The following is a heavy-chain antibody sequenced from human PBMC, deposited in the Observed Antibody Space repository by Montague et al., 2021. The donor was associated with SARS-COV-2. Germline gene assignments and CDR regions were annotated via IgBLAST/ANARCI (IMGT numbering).Heavy chain of an antibody. D-gene: IGHD3-22*01. CDR3: ARFPTSYYYDSKAAPATPDAFDI. Sequence: SETLSLTCAVYGGSLSGYYWSWIRQPPGKGLEWIGSIYYSGSTYYNPSLKSRVTISVDTSKNQSSLKLSSVTAADTAVYYCARFPTSYYYDSKAAPATPDAFDIWGQGTMVTVSS. CDR2: IYYSGST. V-gene: IGHV4-34*01. J-gene: IGHJ3*02. CDR1: GGSLSGYY.